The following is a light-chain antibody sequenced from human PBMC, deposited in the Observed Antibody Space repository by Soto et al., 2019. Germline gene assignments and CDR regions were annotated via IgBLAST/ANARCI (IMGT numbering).Light chain of an antibody. CDR1: QSVSSN. Sequence: EIVMTQSPATLSVSPGERATLSCRASQSVSSNLAWYQQKPGQAPRLLIYGASARATGVPARFSGSGSGTELTLTISSQQSEDFAVYYCQQYNNWPLTFGGGTKVEIK. V-gene: IGKV3-15*01. J-gene: IGKJ4*01. CDR3: QQYNNWPLT. CDR2: GAS.